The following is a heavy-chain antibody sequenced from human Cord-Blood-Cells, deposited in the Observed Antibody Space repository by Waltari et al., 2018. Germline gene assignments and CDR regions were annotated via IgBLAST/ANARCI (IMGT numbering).Heavy chain of an antibody. D-gene: IGHD3-10*01. V-gene: IGHV1-8*01. J-gene: IGHJ4*02. CDR2: MNPNSGNT. Sequence: QVQLVQSGAEVKKPGASVKVSCKASGYTFPSYDINGVRKATGHGLEGMGWMNPNSGNTGYAQKFQGRVTMTRNTSISTAYMELSSLRSEDTAVYYCARGLRMVRGVIYWGQGTLVTVSS. CDR1: GYTFPSYD. CDR3: ARGLRMVRGVIY.